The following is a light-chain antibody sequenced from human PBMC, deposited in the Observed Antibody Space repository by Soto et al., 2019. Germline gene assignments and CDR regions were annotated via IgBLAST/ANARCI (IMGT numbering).Light chain of an antibody. CDR1: SSNIGAGYD. Sequence: QSVLTQPPSVSGAPGQRVTISCTGSSSNIGAGYDVHWYQHLPGTAPELLIYANSNRPSGVPDRFSGSKSGTSASLAITGLQAEDEADYYCQSYDSSLSGVMFGGGTQLTVL. J-gene: IGLJ3*02. CDR3: QSYDSSLSGVM. CDR2: ANS. V-gene: IGLV1-40*01.